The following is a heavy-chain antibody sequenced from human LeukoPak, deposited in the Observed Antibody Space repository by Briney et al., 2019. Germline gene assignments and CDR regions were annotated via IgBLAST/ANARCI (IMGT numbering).Heavy chain of an antibody. Sequence: ASVKVSCKASAYTFTGYYMHWVRQAPGQGLEWMGWINPNIGGTNDAQKFQGRVTMTRDTSISTAYMERSRLRSDDTAVYYCARGYCSSTSCYAYFYYYYMDVRGKGTKVTISS. CDR1: AYTFTGYY. CDR2: INPNIGGT. J-gene: IGHJ6*03. V-gene: IGHV1-2*02. D-gene: IGHD2-2*01. CDR3: ARGYCSSTSCYAYFYYYYMDV.